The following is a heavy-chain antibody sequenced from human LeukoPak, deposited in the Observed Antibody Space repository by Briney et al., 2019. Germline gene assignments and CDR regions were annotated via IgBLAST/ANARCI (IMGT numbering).Heavy chain of an antibody. CDR1: GGSISSYY. J-gene: IGHJ4*02. CDR3: ARHRDGDHFDY. CDR2: IYYSGST. D-gene: IGHD4-17*01. Sequence: PSETLSLTCTVSGGSISSYYWSWIRQPPGKGLEWIGYIYYSGSTNYNPSLKSRVTISVDTSKNQFSLKLSSVTAADTAVYYCARHRDGDHFDYWGQGTLVTVSS. V-gene: IGHV4-59*08.